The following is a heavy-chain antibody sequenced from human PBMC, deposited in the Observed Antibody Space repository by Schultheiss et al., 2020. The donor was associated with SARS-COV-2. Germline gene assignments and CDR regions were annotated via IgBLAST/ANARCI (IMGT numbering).Heavy chain of an antibody. V-gene: IGHV4-39*07. CDR3: ARGGVAKTYYFDY. D-gene: IGHD3-10*01. CDR2: INHSGST. CDR1: GGSISSGGYY. Sequence: SETLSLTCTVSGGSISSGGYYWSWIRQPPGKGLEWIGEINHSGSTNYNPSLKSRVTISVDTSKNQFSLKLSSVTAADTAVYYCARGGVAKTYYFDYWGQGTLVTVSS. J-gene: IGHJ4*02.